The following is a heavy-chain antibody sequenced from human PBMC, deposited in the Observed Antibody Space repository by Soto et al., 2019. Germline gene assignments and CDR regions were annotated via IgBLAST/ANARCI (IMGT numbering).Heavy chain of an antibody. CDR3: ATALSGTVYYYYGMDG. CDR1: GYSFTSYW. V-gene: IGHV5-10-1*01. Sequence: PGESLKISCKGSGYSFTSYWISWVRQMPGKGLEWMGRIDPSDSYTNYSPSFQGHVTISADKSISTAYLQWSSLKASDTAMYYCATALSGTVYYYYGMDGWGQGTTVTVSS. J-gene: IGHJ6*02. D-gene: IGHD6-19*01. CDR2: IDPSDSYT.